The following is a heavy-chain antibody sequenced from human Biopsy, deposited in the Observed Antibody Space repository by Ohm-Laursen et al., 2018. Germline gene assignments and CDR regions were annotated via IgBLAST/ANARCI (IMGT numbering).Heavy chain of an antibody. CDR3: VRGVDYYDPYHYYALDV. CDR1: GESFNGYY. J-gene: IGHJ6*02. Sequence: SDTLSLTCAVYGESFNGYYWSWIRQTPGKGLEWIGEINHSGRTNYNPSLKSRVNISVDTSKNQFSLKVRSVTAADTAVYYCVRGVDYYDPYHYYALDVWGQGTTVTVSS. V-gene: IGHV4-34*01. D-gene: IGHD3-22*01. CDR2: INHSGRT.